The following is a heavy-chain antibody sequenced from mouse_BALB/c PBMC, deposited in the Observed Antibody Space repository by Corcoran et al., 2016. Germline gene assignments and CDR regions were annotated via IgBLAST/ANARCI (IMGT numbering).Heavy chain of an antibody. CDR2: INPDSSMI. CDR1: GFDFSRDW. J-gene: IGHJ2*01. V-gene: IGHV4-1*02. Sequence: VKLLESGGGLVQPGGSLKLSCAASGFDFSRDWMSWVRQAPGKGLEWIGEINPDSSMINYTPSLKDKFIISRDNAKNTLYLQLSKVRSEDTALYSCARNANWGYFDYWGQGTTLTVSS. CDR3: ARNANWGYFDY. D-gene: IGHD4-1*01.